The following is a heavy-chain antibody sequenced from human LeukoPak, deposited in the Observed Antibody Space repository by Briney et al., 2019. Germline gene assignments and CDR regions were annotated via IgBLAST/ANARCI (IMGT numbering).Heavy chain of an antibody. D-gene: IGHD5-18*01. CDR3: AGGARGYSWYFDL. Sequence: PGGSLRLSCAASGFTFSSYWISWVRQAPGKGLEWVANIKQDGSEKYYVDSMKGRFTISRDNAKNSLYLQINSLRAEDTAVYYCAGGARGYSWYFDLWGRGTLVTVSS. CDR2: IKQDGSEK. V-gene: IGHV3-7*01. CDR1: GFTFSSYW. J-gene: IGHJ2*01.